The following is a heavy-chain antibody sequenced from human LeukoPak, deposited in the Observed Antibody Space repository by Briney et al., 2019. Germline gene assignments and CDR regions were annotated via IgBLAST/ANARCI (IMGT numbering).Heavy chain of an antibody. D-gene: IGHD3-10*01. CDR3: ARDQGFGSSFDY. J-gene: IGHJ4*02. V-gene: IGHV4-34*01. Sequence: SETLSLTCAVYGGSFSGYYWSWIRQPPGKGLEWIGEINHSGSTNYNPSLKSRVNISVDTSKNQISLKLSSVTAADTAVYYCARDQGFGSSFDYWGQGTLVTVSS. CDR1: GGSFSGYY. CDR2: INHSGST.